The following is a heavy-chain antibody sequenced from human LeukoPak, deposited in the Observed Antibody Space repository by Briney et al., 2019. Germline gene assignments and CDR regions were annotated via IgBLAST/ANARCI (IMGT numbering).Heavy chain of an antibody. CDR2: INTNTGNP. CDR1: GGTFSSYA. Sequence: VASVKVSCKASGGTFSSYAMNWVRQAPGQGLEWMGWINTNTGNPTYAQGFTGRFVFSLDTSVSTAYLQISSLKAEDTAVYYCASIAQNGGWYGFDYWGQGTLVTVSS. V-gene: IGHV7-4-1*02. CDR3: ASIAQNGGWYGFDY. D-gene: IGHD6-19*01. J-gene: IGHJ4*02.